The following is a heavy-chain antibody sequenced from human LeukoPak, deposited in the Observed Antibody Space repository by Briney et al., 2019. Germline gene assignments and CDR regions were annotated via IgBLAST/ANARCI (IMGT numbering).Heavy chain of an antibody. Sequence: SVKVSCKASGGTFSSYAISWVRQAPGQGLEWMGRIIPILGIANYAQKFQGRVTITADKSTSTAYMELSSLRSEDTAVYYCAREEGGIAAAYFDYWGQGTPVTVSS. J-gene: IGHJ4*02. CDR3: AREEGGIAAAYFDY. V-gene: IGHV1-69*04. CDR1: GGTFSSYA. D-gene: IGHD6-13*01. CDR2: IIPILGIA.